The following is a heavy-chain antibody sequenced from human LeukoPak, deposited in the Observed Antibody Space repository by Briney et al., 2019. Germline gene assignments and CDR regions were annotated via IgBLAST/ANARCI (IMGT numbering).Heavy chain of an antibody. V-gene: IGHV3-21*01. CDR2: ISSISTYI. CDR1: GFTFSGYS. Sequence: PGGSPRLSCAASGFTFSGYSINWVRQAPGKGLEWVSSISSISTYIYYADSVKGRFTISRDNAKNSLYLRMNSLRAEDTAVYYCARLSGSFGRYYFDYWGQGTLVTVSS. D-gene: IGHD1-26*01. J-gene: IGHJ4*02. CDR3: ARLSGSFGRYYFDY.